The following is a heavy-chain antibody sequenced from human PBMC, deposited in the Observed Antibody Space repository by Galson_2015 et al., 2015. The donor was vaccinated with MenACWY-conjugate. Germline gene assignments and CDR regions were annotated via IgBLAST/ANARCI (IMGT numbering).Heavy chain of an antibody. CDR3: ARDWVTTVPYYYYYGMDV. V-gene: IGHV3-33*01. D-gene: IGHD4-11*01. Sequence: SLRLSCAASGFTFSRYAMHWVRQAPGKGLEWLAIIWYDGSQTYYADSVKGRFTISRDNAKNSLYLQMDSLRAEDTAVYYCARDWVTTVPYYYYYGMDVWGQGTTVTVSS. J-gene: IGHJ6*02. CDR2: IWYDGSQT. CDR1: GFTFSRYA.